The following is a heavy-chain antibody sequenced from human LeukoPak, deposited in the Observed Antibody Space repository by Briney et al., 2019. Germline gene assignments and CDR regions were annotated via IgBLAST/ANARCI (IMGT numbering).Heavy chain of an antibody. J-gene: IGHJ4*02. Sequence: SETLSLTCTVSGGSISSYYWSWIRQPPGKGLEWVGYIYYSGSTNYNPSLKRRVTISVETSKNQFSLNLKSVTAADTAVYYCARGKGYFDYWGQGTLVTVSS. CDR1: GGSISSYY. CDR2: IYYSGST. CDR3: ARGKGYFDY. V-gene: IGHV4-59*01.